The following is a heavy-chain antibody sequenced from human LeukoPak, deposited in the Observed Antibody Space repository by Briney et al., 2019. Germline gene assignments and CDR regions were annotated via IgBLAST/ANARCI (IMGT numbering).Heavy chain of an antibody. Sequence: GGSLRLSCAASGFTFSDYWMHWVRQAPGKGLVWVSRINSDGRNIRYADSVKGRFTISRDNAKNTLYLQMNSLTPEDTAVYYCAREGALGYGHYTYDYWSQGTLVTVSS. J-gene: IGHJ4*02. CDR3: AREGALGYGHYTYDY. CDR2: INSDGRNI. CDR1: GFTFSDYW. D-gene: IGHD4-17*01. V-gene: IGHV3-74*01.